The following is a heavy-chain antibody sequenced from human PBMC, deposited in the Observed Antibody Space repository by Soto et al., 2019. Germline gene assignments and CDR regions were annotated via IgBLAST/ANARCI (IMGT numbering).Heavy chain of an antibody. CDR1: GYTLTELS. CDR2: FDPEDGET. J-gene: IGHJ4*02. CDR3: AHLMITFGGVIVDYFDY. D-gene: IGHD3-16*02. V-gene: IGHV1-24*01. Sequence: ASVKVSCKVSGYTLTELSMHWVRQAPGKGLEWMGGFDPEDGETIYARKFQGGVTMTEDTSTDTAYMELSSLRSEDTAVYYCAHLMITFGGVIVDYFDYWGQGTLVTVSS.